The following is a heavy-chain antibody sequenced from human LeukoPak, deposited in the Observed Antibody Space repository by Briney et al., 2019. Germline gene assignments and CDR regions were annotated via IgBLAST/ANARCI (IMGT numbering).Heavy chain of an antibody. D-gene: IGHD3-3*01. CDR1: GGSISSGDYY. Sequence: SQTLSLTCTVSGGSISSGDYYWSWIRQPPGKGLEWIGYIYYSGSTNYNPSLKSRVTISVDTSKNQFSLKLSSVTAADTAVYYCARGTYYDFWSGYYMADYYYYGMDVWGQGTTVTVSS. V-gene: IGHV4-30-4*01. CDR3: ARGTYYDFWSGYYMADYYYYGMDV. J-gene: IGHJ6*02. CDR2: IYYSGST.